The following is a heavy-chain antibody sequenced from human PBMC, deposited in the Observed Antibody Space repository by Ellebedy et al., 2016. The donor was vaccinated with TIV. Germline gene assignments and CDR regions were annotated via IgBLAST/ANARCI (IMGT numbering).Heavy chain of an antibody. CDR2: IYYSGST. J-gene: IGHJ4*02. V-gene: IGHV4-59*01. CDR3: ARGVEGYDILTGQYSPLDY. D-gene: IGHD3-9*01. Sequence: MPSETLSLTCTVSGGSISSYYWSWIRQPPGKGLEWIGYIYYSGSTNYNPSLKSRVTISVDTSKNQFSLKLSSVTAADTAVYYCARGVEGYDILTGQYSPLDYWGQGTLVTVSS. CDR1: GGSISSYY.